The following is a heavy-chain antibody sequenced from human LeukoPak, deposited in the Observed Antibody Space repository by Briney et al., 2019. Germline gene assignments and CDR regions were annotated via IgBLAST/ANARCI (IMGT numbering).Heavy chain of an antibody. V-gene: IGHV3-33*01. CDR2: IWYDGSNT. CDR3: ARGMTSFDY. CDR1: AFTFSTYA. J-gene: IGHJ4*02. D-gene: IGHD2-2*01. Sequence: GGSLRLSCAASAFTFSTYAMHWVRQAPGKGLEWVALIWYDGSNTYYADSVKGRFTISRDNSKNTLYLQMNSLRADDTAVYYCARGMTSFDYWGQGTLVTVSS.